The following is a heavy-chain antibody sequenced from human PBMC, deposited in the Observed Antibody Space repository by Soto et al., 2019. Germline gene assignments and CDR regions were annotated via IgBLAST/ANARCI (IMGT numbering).Heavy chain of an antibody. Sequence: GGSLRLSCAASGFTFSNAWMSWVRQAPGKGLEWVGRIKSKTDGGTTDYAAPVKGRFTISRDDSKNTLYLQMNSLKTEDTAVYYCTTDSTMVRGVYSYYFDYWGQGTLVTVSS. J-gene: IGHJ4*02. CDR1: GFTFSNAW. D-gene: IGHD3-10*01. CDR3: TTDSTMVRGVYSYYFDY. CDR2: IKSKTDGGTT. V-gene: IGHV3-15*01.